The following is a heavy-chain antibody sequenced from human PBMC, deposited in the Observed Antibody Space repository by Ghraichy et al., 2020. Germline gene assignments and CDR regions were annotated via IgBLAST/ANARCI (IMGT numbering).Heavy chain of an antibody. V-gene: IGHV7-4-1*02. D-gene: IGHD4-17*01. CDR1: GYTFTSYA. Sequence: ASVKVSCKASGYTFTSYAMNWVRQAPGQGLEWMGWINTNTGNPTYAQGFTGRVVFSLDTSVSTAYLQISSLKAEDTAVYYCARDPLDYGDYKRPLYGMDVWGQGTGVTV. J-gene: IGHJ6*02. CDR2: INTNTGNP. CDR3: ARDPLDYGDYKRPLYGMDV.